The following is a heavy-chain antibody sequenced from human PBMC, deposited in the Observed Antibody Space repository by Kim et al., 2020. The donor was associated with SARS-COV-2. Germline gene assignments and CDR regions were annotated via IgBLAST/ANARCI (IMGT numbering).Heavy chain of an antibody. V-gene: IGHV3-23*01. CDR3: AIIGVEMATMGHFDY. D-gene: IGHD5-12*01. J-gene: IGHJ4*02. Sequence: DSVTCPFTISRDISQNTLYLQMNSLRAEDTAVYYCAIIGVEMATMGHFDYWGQGTLVTVSS.